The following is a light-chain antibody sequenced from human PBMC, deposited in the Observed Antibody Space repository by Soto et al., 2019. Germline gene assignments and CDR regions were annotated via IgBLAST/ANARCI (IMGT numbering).Light chain of an antibody. J-gene: IGKJ1*01. Sequence: EIVLTQPPGTLSLSPGERATLSCRASQSVSGSYLAWFQQKPGQAPRLLIYDASTRATGVPGRFSGSGSGTDFSLTISRLEPEDFAVYYCQHYGSSPWTFGQGTKVEIK. CDR3: QHYGSSPWT. V-gene: IGKV3-20*01. CDR2: DAS. CDR1: QSVSGSY.